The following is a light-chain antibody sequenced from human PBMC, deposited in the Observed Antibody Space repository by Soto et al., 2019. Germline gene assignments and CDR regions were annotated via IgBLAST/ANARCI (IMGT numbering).Light chain of an antibody. CDR3: QQYGDSPLT. CDR1: QSVSRSY. V-gene: IGKV3-20*01. Sequence: EIVLTQSPGTLSLSPGERATFSCRASQSVSRSYLAWYQQKPGQAPRLLIYGASTRAAGIPDRFSGSGSGTDFTLTISRLEPEDFAVYYCQQYGDSPLTFGQGTKVDI. CDR2: GAS. J-gene: IGKJ1*01.